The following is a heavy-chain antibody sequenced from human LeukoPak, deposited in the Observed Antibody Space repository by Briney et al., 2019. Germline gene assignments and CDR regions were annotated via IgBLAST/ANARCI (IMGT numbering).Heavy chain of an antibody. V-gene: IGHV4-59*08. D-gene: IGHD6-19*01. CDR3: ARQLSEHTTVSGEFDY. Sequence: SETLSLTCTVSGGSFNSNYWSWVRQPPGKGLEWIGFIYYSGTTNYNPSLESRVTISMDTSRAQFSLKVNSVTAADTSVYFCARQLSEHTTVSGEFDYWGRGILVTVSS. J-gene: IGHJ4*02. CDR2: IYYSGTT. CDR1: GGSFNSNY.